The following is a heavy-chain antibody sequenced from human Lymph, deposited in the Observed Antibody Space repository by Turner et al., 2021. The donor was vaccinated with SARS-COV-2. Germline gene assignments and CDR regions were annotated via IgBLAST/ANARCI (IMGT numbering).Heavy chain of an antibody. Sequence: EVQLVESGGGLVQHGRSLRLSCAASGSTFDDYAMHWVRQAPGKGLEWVSGFSWNSGSIGYADSVKGRFTISRDNAKNSLYLQMNSLRAEDTALYYCAKDLGTGYYYYGMDVWGQGTTVTVSS. J-gene: IGHJ6*02. CDR2: FSWNSGSI. V-gene: IGHV3-9*01. D-gene: IGHD3-16*01. CDR1: GSTFDDYA. CDR3: AKDLGTGYYYYGMDV.